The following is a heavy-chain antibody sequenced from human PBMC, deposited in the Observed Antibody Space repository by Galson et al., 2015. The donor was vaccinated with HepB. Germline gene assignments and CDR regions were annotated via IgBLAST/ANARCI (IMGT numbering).Heavy chain of an antibody. Sequence: SLRLSCAASGFTFSSYSMNWVRQAPGKGLEWVSSISSSSSYIYYADSVKGRFTISRDNAKNSLYLQMNSLRAEDTAVYYCARHLRDIVVVPAALPLYYYYYMDVWGKGTTVTVSS. V-gene: IGHV3-21*01. J-gene: IGHJ6*03. CDR1: GFTFSSYS. CDR3: ARHLRDIVVVPAALPLYYYYYMDV. CDR2: ISSSSSYI. D-gene: IGHD2-2*01.